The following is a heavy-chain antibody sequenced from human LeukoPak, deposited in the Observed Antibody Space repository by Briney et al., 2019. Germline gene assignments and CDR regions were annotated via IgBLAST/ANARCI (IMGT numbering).Heavy chain of an antibody. CDR1: GGSISSANW. J-gene: IGHJ4*02. CDR3: ARVTATTPFDY. D-gene: IGHD1-1*01. CDR2: ISHSGST. Sequence: QASETLSLTCAVSGGSISSANWWSWVRQPPGKGLEWIGEISHSGSTRYNPSLESRVTISVDKSKNQFSLNLSSVAAADTAMYFCARVTATTPFDYWGQGTLVTVSS. V-gene: IGHV4-4*02.